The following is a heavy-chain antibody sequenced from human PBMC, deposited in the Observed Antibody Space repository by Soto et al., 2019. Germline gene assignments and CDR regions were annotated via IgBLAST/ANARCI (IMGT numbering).Heavy chain of an antibody. V-gene: IGHV1-69*08. J-gene: IGHJ4*02. CDR1: GGTFSSYT. CDR2: IIPILGIA. CDR3: ARDLAN. Sequence: QVQLVQSGAEVKKPGSSVKVSCKASGGTFSSYTISWVRQAPGQGLEWKGRIIPILGIANYAQKCQGRVTMTADKSTSTAYIELSSLRSEDTAVYYCARDLANWGQGTLVTVSS.